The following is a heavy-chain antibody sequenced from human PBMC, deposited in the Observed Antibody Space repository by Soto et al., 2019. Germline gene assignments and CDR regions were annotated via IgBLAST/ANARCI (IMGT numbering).Heavy chain of an antibody. V-gene: IGHV1-46*01. CDR3: ARVGNYYGSGTPRPHYNYAVDV. CDR2: IDPGTGRE. J-gene: IGHJ6*02. CDR1: GYTFINYY. Sequence: QVQLVQSGAEVKMTGASVKVSCKTSGYTFINYYIYWVRQAPGQGLECLGIIDPGTGRETYAQTFQGRLTMTRDTSTRTIYMDLRSLTSEDTAVYFCARVGNYYGSGTPRPHYNYAVDVWGQGTTVTVSS. D-gene: IGHD3-10*01.